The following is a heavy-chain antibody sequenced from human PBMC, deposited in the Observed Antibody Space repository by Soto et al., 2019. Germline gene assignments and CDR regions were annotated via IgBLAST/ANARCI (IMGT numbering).Heavy chain of an antibody. V-gene: IGHV1-3*01. Sequence: ASVKVSCKASGYTFTSYAMHWVRQAPGQRLEWMGWINAGNGNTKYSQKFQDRVTITRDTSASTAYMELSSLRSEDTAVYYCARGVAYYYDSSGYYASYGMDVWGQGTTVTVSS. CDR3: ARGVAYYYDSSGYYASYGMDV. D-gene: IGHD3-22*01. J-gene: IGHJ6*02. CDR2: INAGNGNT. CDR1: GYTFTSYA.